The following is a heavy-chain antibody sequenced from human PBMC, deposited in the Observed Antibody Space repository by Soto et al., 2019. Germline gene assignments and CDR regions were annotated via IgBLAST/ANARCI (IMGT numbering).Heavy chain of an antibody. CDR3: AKDFRFDYSTAVSRVFDY. V-gene: IGHV3-23*01. J-gene: IGHJ4*02. D-gene: IGHD2-15*01. CDR2: ISGSGGST. CDR1: GFTFSSYA. Sequence: GGSLRLSCAASGFTFSSYAMSWVRQAPGKGLEWVSAISGSGGSTYYADSVKGRFTISRDNSKNTLYLQMNSLRAEDTAVYYCAKDFRFDYSTAVSRVFDYWGQGTLVTVSS.